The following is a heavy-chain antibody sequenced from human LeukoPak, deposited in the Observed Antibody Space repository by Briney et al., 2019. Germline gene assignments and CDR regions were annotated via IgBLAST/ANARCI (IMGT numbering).Heavy chain of an antibody. CDR1: GFTVSSNY. V-gene: IGHV3-53*01. Sequence: RGSLRLSCAASGFTVSSNYTSWVRQAPGKGLEWVSVIYSGGSTYDADSVKGRFTISRDNSKNTLYLQMNSLRAEATAVYYCASGGRWLQLDYWGQGTLVTVSS. CDR3: ASGGRWLQLDY. J-gene: IGHJ4*02. D-gene: IGHD5-24*01. CDR2: IYSGGST.